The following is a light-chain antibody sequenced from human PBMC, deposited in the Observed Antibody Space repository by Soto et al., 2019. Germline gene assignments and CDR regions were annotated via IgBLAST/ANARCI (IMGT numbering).Light chain of an antibody. CDR1: QVLVYSDGDTY. V-gene: IGKV2-30*01. CDR2: QVS. J-gene: IGKJ5*01. CDR3: MQNTHWPIT. Sequence: VMMAQSPLSLRVTLGQRASISCSSSQVLVYSDGDTYLSWFQRRPGQSPRRLLSQVSNRDSGVPDRFSGSGSGTDFTLKISSVEADDVAVYYCMQNTHWPITFGQGTRLEIK.